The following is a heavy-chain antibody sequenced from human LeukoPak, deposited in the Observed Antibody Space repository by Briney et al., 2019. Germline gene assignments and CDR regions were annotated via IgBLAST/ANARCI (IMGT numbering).Heavy chain of an antibody. CDR2: ISWDGYNT. V-gene: IGHV3-43D*04. Sequence: GGSLRLSCAASGFTFDEYAMHWVRQAPGKGREGVSRISWDGYNTYYADSVSGRFTISRDNSKKSLYLQMNSLRAEDTALCYCAKDLDVAGTINYYSYGMDVWGKGTTVTVSS. CDR1: GFTFDEYA. CDR3: AKDLDVAGTINYYSYGMDV. J-gene: IGHJ6*04. D-gene: IGHD6-19*01.